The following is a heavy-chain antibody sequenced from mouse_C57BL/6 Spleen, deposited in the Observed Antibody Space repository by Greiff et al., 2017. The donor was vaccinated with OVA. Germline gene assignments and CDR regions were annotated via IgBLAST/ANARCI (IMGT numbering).Heavy chain of an antibody. Sequence: VQLKQSGPELVKPGASVKIPCKASGYTFPDYNMDWVKQSHGKSLEWIGDINPNNGGTIYNQKFKGKATLTVDKSSSTAYMELRSLTSEDTAVYYCARLEDYDYGGDAMDYWGQGTSVTVSS. V-gene: IGHV1-18*01. CDR2: INPNNGGT. D-gene: IGHD2-4*01. CDR3: ARLEDYDYGGDAMDY. J-gene: IGHJ4*01. CDR1: GYTFPDYN.